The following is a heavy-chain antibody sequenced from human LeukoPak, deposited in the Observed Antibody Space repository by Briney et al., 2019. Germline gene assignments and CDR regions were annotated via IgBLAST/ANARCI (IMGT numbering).Heavy chain of an antibody. J-gene: IGHJ3*02. CDR2: ISGSGGST. CDR3: ASTILAANDAFDI. V-gene: IGHV3-23*01. D-gene: IGHD6-13*01. CDR1: GFTFSTYS. Sequence: GGSLRLSCAASGFTFSTYSMNWVRQAPGKGLEWVSAISGSGGSTYYADSVKGRFTISRDNSKNTLYLQMNSLRAEDTAVYYCASTILAANDAFDIWGQGTMVTVSS.